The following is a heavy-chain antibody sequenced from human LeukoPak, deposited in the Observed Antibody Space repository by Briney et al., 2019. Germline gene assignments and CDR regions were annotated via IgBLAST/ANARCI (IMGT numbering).Heavy chain of an antibody. D-gene: IGHD2/OR15-2a*01. V-gene: IGHV4-59*08. CDR3: AGHHPRNTVDF. CDR1: GGSISSYY. CDR2: ISDIGSI. J-gene: IGHJ4*02. Sequence: SETLSLTCTVSGGSISSYYWSWIRQPPGKGLEWIAYISDIGSINYNPSPKSRVTISLDTSKNQFSLKLSSVTAADTAVYYCAGHHPRNTVDFWGQGTLVTVSS.